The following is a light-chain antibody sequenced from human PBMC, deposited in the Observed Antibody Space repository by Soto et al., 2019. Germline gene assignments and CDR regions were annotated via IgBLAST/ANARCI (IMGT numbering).Light chain of an antibody. V-gene: IGKV1-39*01. CDR2: AAS. CDR3: QQSYSTPLT. CDR1: QSISSS. Sequence: DIQMTQSPSSLSASVGDRVTITCRASQSISSSLNWYQQKPGKAPNLLIYAASSLQRGVPSRFSGSGSGTDFTLTISSLQPEDFATYYCQQSYSTPLTLGGGTKVDIK. J-gene: IGKJ4*01.